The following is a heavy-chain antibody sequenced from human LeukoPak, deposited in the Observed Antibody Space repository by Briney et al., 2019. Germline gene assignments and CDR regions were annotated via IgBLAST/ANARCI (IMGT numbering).Heavy chain of an antibody. D-gene: IGHD2-21*01. CDR1: GFTFSSYE. Sequence: PGGSLRLSCAASGFTFSSYEMNWVRQAPGKGLEWVANIKQDGSEKYYVDSVKGRFTISRDNAKNSLYLQMNSLRAEDTAVYYCARQGGARLGDAFDIWGQGTMVTVSS. CDR3: ARQGGARLGDAFDI. CDR2: IKQDGSEK. V-gene: IGHV3-7*01. J-gene: IGHJ3*02.